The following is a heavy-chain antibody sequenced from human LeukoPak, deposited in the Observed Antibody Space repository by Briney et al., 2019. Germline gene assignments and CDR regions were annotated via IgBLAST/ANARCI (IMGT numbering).Heavy chain of an antibody. CDR1: GGSISSYY. D-gene: IGHD1-1*01. Sequence: SETLSLTCTVSGGSISSYYRSWIRQPPGKGLEWIGYIYYSGSTYYNPSLKSRVTISVDTSKNQFSLKLSSVTAADTAVYYCATLTTPGWFNPWGQGTLVTVSS. J-gene: IGHJ5*02. CDR3: ATLTTPGWFNP. CDR2: IYYSGST. V-gene: IGHV4-59*12.